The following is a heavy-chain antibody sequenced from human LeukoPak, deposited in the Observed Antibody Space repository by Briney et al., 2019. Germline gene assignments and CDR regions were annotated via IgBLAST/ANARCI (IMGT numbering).Heavy chain of an antibody. CDR1: GYSMSSGYY. CDR3: ARLGRPDDYGVLYYFDY. CDR2: IYHSEST. Sequence: ASETLSLTCAVSGYSMSSGYYWGWIRQPPGKGLEWIGSIYHSESTYYNPSLKSRVTISVDTTRNQFSLKLSSVTAADTAVYYCARLGRPDDYGVLYYFDYWGQGTLVTVSS. V-gene: IGHV4-38-2*01. D-gene: IGHD4-17*01. J-gene: IGHJ4*01.